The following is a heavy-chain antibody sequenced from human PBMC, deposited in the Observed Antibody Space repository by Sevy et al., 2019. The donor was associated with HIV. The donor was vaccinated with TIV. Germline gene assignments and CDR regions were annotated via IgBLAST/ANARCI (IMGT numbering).Heavy chain of an antibody. D-gene: IGHD1-26*01. CDR1: GSTFSSFA. J-gene: IGHJ3*02. V-gene: IGHV3-23*01. CDR2: LNGSGGRT. Sequence: GGSLRLSCAASGSTFSSFAMSWVRQTPGKGLEWVSGLNGSGGRTYYPDSVKGRFTISRDNSKNTLYLQMNSLRAEDTAVYYCAKDTDSGSYLNDAFDIWGQGTMVTVSS. CDR3: AKDTDSGSYLNDAFDI.